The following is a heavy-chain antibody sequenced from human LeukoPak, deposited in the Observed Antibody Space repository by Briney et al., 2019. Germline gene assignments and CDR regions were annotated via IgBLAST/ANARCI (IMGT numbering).Heavy chain of an antibody. CDR2: IYYSGST. CDR3: ARESAVRGVNWFDP. Sequence: SQTLSLTCTVSGGSISSGGYYWSWIRQRPGKGLEWIGYIYYSGSTYYNPSLKSRVTISVDTSKNQFSLKLSSVTAADTAVYYCARESAVRGVNWFDPWGQGTLVTVSS. J-gene: IGHJ5*02. D-gene: IGHD3-10*01. CDR1: GGSISSGGYY. V-gene: IGHV4-31*03.